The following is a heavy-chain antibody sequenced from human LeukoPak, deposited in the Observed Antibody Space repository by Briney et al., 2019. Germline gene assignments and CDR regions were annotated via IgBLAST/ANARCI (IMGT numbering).Heavy chain of an antibody. V-gene: IGHV4-38-2*02. D-gene: IGHD6-19*01. CDR3: ARHGRSGLGGY. J-gene: IGHJ4*02. CDR1: GYSISSGYY. CDR2: IYHSGST. Sequence: SETLSLTCTVSGYSISSGYYWGWIRQPPGKGLEWIGSIYHSGSTYYNPSLKSRVTISVDTSKNQFSLKLSSVTAADTAVYYCARHGRSGLGGYWGQGTLVTVSS.